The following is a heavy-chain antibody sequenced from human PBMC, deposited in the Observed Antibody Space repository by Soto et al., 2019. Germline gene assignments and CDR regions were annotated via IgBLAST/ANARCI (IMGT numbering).Heavy chain of an antibody. CDR2: INSDGSNI. V-gene: IGHV3-74*01. J-gene: IGHJ4*02. Sequence: QTGGSLRLSCVASGFTFTHYRIHWVRQAPGKGLEWVARINSDGSNINYADSVKGRFTISRDNSKNTVFLQMHSLTDDDSALYFCARAGDWNYVQDFWGQGTLVTAPQ. CDR3: ARAGDWNYVQDF. D-gene: IGHD1-7*01. CDR1: GFTFTHYR.